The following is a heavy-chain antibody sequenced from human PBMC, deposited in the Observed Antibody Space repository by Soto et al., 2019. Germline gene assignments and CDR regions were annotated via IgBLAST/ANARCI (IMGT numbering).Heavy chain of an antibody. CDR1: GFTFSSYA. D-gene: IGHD3-3*01. J-gene: IGHJ6*02. CDR3: ARDRTNYDFWSGYYGYYYYYGMDV. CDR2: ISYDGSNK. V-gene: IGHV3-30-3*01. Sequence: PVGSLRLSCAASGFTFSSYAMHWVRQAPGKGLEWVAVISYDGSNKYYADSVKGRFTITRDNSKNTLYLQMNSLRAEDTAVYYCARDRTNYDFWSGYYGYYYYYGMDVWGQGTTVTVSS.